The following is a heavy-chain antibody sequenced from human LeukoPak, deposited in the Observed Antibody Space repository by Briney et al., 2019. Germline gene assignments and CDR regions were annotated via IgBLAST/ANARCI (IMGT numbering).Heavy chain of an antibody. Sequence: LQTLSLTCTVSGGSISSGGYYWSWIRQHPGKGLEWIGYIYYSGSTYYNPSLKSRVTISVDTSKNQFSLKLSSVTAADTAVYYCARDIGDYGWFDPWGQGTLVTVSS. CDR2: IYYSGST. D-gene: IGHD3-16*01. V-gene: IGHV4-31*03. CDR1: GGSISSGGYY. CDR3: ARDIGDYGWFDP. J-gene: IGHJ5*02.